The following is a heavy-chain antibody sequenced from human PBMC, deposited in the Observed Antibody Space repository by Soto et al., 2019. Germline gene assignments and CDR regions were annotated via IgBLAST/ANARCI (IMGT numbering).Heavy chain of an antibody. V-gene: IGHV1-69*02. J-gene: IGHJ3*02. Sequence: QVQLVQSGVEVKKPGSSVKDSCKAAGGSFSMYTVFWVRQAPGQGLEWMGRIIPMFDIANYAQNFQGRVKFNADKLTETAYREMLSHEADDTLVYYRALGSSAGRVFENRGQGTLVPDSS. CDR1: GGSFSMYT. CDR2: IIPMFDIA. CDR3: ALGSSAGRVFEN. D-gene: IGHD6-6*01.